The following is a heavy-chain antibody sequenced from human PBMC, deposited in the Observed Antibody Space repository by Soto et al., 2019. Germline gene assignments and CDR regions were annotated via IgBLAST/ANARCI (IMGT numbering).Heavy chain of an antibody. D-gene: IGHD4-17*01. CDR3: ARPTVTTSWYFDL. Sequence: QVQLVESGGGVVQPGRSLRLSCAASGFTFSSYAMHWVRQAPGKGLEWVAVISYDGSNKYYADSVKGRFTISRDNSKNTLYLQMNSLIAEDTAVYYCARPTVTTSWYFDLWGRGTLVTVSS. V-gene: IGHV3-30-3*01. CDR1: GFTFSSYA. J-gene: IGHJ2*01. CDR2: ISYDGSNK.